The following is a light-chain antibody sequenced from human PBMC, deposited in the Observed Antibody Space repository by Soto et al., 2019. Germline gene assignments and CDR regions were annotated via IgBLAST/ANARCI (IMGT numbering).Light chain of an antibody. Sequence: EIVLTQSPGTLSLSPGERATLSCRASQSLSSTYLAWYQQKPGQAPRLLIYGASSRATGIPDRFSGSGSGTDFTLTISRLEPEDFAVYYCHQYGSSPTFGQGTRLEIQ. J-gene: IGKJ5*01. V-gene: IGKV3-20*01. CDR2: GAS. CDR3: HQYGSSPT. CDR1: QSLSSTY.